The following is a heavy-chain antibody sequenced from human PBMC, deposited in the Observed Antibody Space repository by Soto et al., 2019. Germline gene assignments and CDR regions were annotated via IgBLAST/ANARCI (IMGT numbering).Heavy chain of an antibody. Sequence: EVQLVESGGGLVQPGGSLKLSCAASGFTFSGSAMHWVRQASGKGLEWVGRIRSKANSYATAYAASVKGRFTISRDDSXXTAYLQMNSLKTEDTAVYYCTSTAFGYYYYYGMDVWGQGTTVTVSS. D-gene: IGHD2-21*02. J-gene: IGHJ6*02. CDR3: TSTAFGYYYYYGMDV. V-gene: IGHV3-73*01. CDR1: GFTFSGSA. CDR2: IRSKANSYAT.